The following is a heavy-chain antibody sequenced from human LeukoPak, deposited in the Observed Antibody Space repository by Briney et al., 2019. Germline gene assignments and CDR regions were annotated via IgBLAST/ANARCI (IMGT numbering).Heavy chain of an antibody. D-gene: IGHD2-2*01. CDR3: ARRYCSSTSCYVNDY. Sequence: GESLKISCAASGFTFSSYSMNWVRQAPGKGLEWVSSISSSSSYIYYADSVKGRFTISRDNAKNSLYLQMNSLRAEDTAVYYCARRYCSSTSCYVNDYWGQGTLVTVSS. CDR1: GFTFSSYS. V-gene: IGHV3-21*01. CDR2: ISSSSSYI. J-gene: IGHJ4*02.